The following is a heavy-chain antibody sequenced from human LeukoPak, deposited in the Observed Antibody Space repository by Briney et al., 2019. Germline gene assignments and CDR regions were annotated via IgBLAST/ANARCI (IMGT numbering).Heavy chain of an antibody. D-gene: IGHD6-6*01. J-gene: IGHJ3*02. Sequence: SVKVSCKASGGTFSSYAISWVRQAPGQGLEWMGGIIPIFGTANYAQKFQGRVTMTRDMSTSTVYMELSSLRSEDTAVYYCARGASSSSRAFDIWGQGTMVTVSS. CDR3: ARGASSSSRAFDI. CDR2: IIPIFGTA. V-gene: IGHV1-69*05. CDR1: GGTFSSYA.